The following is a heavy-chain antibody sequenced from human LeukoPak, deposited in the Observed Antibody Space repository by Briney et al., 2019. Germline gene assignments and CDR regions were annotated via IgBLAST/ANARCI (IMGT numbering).Heavy chain of an antibody. CDR2: IYHSGST. J-gene: IGHJ4*02. CDR3: ARGDYFDY. V-gene: IGHV4-38-2*02. Sequence: SETLSLTCTVSGYSISSGYYWGWIRQPPGKGLEWIGSIYHSGSTYYNPSLKSRVTISVDTSKNQFTLKLSSVTAADTAVYYCARGDYFDYWGQGTLVTVSS. CDR1: GYSISSGYY.